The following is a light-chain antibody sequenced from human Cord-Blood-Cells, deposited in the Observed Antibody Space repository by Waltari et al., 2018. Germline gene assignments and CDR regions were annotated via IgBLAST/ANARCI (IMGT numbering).Light chain of an antibody. CDR3: CSYAGSSTFDVV. CDR2: EGS. CDR1: SCDVGSYNL. J-gene: IGLJ2*01. V-gene: IGLV2-23*03. Sequence: QSALTQPASVSGSPGQSITISCTGTSCDVGSYNLVSWYQQHPGKAPKLMIHEGSKRPSGVSNRFSGSKSGNTASLTISGLQAEDEADYYCCSYAGSSTFDVVFGGGTKLTVL.